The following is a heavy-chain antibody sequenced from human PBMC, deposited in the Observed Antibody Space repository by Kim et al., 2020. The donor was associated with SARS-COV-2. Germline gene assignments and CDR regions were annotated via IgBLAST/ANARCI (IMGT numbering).Heavy chain of an antibody. CDR1: GYTFTSYG. CDR2: ISAYNGNT. V-gene: IGHV1-18*01. CDR3: ARDGGIEVVPALAEYYYGMDV. J-gene: IGHJ6*02. D-gene: IGHD2-2*01. Sequence: ASVKVSCKASGYTFTSYGISWVRQAPGQGLEWMGWISAYNGNTNYAQKRQGRVTITTDTSTSTAYMELRSLRSDDTAVYYCARDGGIEVVPALAEYYYGMDVWGQGTTVTVSS.